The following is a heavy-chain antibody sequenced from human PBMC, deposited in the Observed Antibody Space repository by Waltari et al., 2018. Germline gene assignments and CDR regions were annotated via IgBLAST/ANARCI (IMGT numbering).Heavy chain of an antibody. J-gene: IGHJ4*02. Sequence: QVQLVQSGAEVKKPGASVKVSCKASGYTFTGYYMHWVRQAPGQGLEWMGWINPNSGGTNYAQKFQGRVTMTRDTSISTAYMELSRLRSDDTAMYYCARPRYGGNSGGAYFDYWGQGTLVTVSS. CDR2: INPNSGGT. CDR3: ARPRYGGNSGGAYFDY. CDR1: GYTFTGYY. D-gene: IGHD4-17*01. V-gene: IGHV1-2*02.